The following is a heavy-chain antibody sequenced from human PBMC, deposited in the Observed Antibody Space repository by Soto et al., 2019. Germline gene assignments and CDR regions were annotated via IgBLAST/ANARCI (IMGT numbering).Heavy chain of an antibody. D-gene: IGHD4-17*01. J-gene: IGHJ6*02. CDR3: ARVRMYGKNYYGMDV. CDR2: IYYSGST. V-gene: IGHV4-31*03. Sequence: SETLSLTCTVSVGSISSGGYYWSWIRQHPGKGLEWIGYIYYSGSTYYNPSLKSRVTISVDTSKNQFSLKLSSVTAADTAVYYCARVRMYGKNYYGMDVWGQGTTVTVSS. CDR1: VGSISSGGYY.